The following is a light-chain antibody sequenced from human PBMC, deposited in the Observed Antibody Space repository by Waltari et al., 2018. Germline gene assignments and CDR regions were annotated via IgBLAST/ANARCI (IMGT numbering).Light chain of an antibody. J-gene: IGLJ2*01. Sequence: QSALTQPASVSGPPGPSITISCTGSRSDIGGYNYVSWYQQYPDKAPKLIIYEVGVRPSGISTRFSCSKSGNTASLTISGLQAADEAHYYCSSFTRSNIVIFGGGTRLTVL. CDR2: EVG. CDR1: RSDIGGYNY. CDR3: SSFTRSNIVI. V-gene: IGLV2-14*01.